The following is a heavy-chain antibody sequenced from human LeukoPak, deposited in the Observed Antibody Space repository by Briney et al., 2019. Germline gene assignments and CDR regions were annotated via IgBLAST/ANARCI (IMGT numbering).Heavy chain of an antibody. J-gene: IGHJ4*02. Sequence: GGSLRLSCAASGFTFSTYSMNWVRQAPGKGLEWVSCISSSSSYIYYADSVKGRFTISRDNSKNTLYLQMNSLRAEDTAVYYCAKDSDGDYVLGGFDYWGQGTLVTVSS. CDR1: GFTFSTYS. D-gene: IGHD4-17*01. V-gene: IGHV3-21*04. CDR2: ISSSSSYI. CDR3: AKDSDGDYVLGGFDY.